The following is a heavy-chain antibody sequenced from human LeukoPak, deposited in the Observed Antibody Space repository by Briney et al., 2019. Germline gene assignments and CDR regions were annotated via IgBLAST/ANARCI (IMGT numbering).Heavy chain of an antibody. Sequence: ASVKVSCKASGYTFTSYDINWVRQATGQGLEWMGWMNPNSGNTGYAQKFQGRVTMTRNTSISTAYMELSSLRSEDTAVYYCARGREQLLWSWFDPWGQGTLVTVSS. CDR3: ARGREQLLWSWFDP. V-gene: IGHV1-8*02. D-gene: IGHD2-2*01. J-gene: IGHJ5*02. CDR1: GYTFTSYD. CDR2: MNPNSGNT.